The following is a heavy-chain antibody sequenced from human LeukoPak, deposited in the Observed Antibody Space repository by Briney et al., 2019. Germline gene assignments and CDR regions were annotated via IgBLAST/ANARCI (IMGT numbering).Heavy chain of an antibody. CDR3: AGHFGAWHYFDY. J-gene: IGHJ4*02. CDR2: ISYDGSNK. Sequence: GRSLRLSCAASGFTFSSYALHWVRQAPGKGLGWVATISYDGSNKKYADSVKGRITISRDTSKNTLYLQMNSLRAEDTAVYYCAGHFGAWHYFDYWGQGTLVTVSS. V-gene: IGHV3-30*04. D-gene: IGHD3-3*01. CDR1: GFTFSSYA.